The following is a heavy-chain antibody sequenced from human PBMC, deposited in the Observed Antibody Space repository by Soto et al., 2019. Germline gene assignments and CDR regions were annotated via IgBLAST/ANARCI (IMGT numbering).Heavy chain of an antibody. V-gene: IGHV3-72*01. Sequence: GGSLILSCAASGFTFSDHQMDWVRQAPGKGLEWVGRSRNKANSYTTEYAASVKGRFTISRDDSKNSLYLQMNSLKIEDTAVYYCARVVGAPNWFDPWGQGT. D-gene: IGHD1-26*01. CDR1: GFTFSDHQ. CDR2: SRNKANSYTT. CDR3: ARVVGAPNWFDP. J-gene: IGHJ5*02.